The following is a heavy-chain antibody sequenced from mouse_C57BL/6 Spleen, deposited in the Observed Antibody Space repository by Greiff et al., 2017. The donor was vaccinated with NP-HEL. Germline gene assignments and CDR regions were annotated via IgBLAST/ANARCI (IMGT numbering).Heavy chain of an antibody. CDR2: IYPGDGGT. J-gene: IGHJ4*01. D-gene: IGHD1-1*01. CDR3: ARWGNAVVEAMDY. Sequence: QVQLQQSGAELVKPGASVKISCKASGYAFSSYWMNWVKQRPGKGLEWIGQIYPGDGGTNYNGKFKGKATLTADKSSSTAYMQLSSLTSEDSAVYFCARWGNAVVEAMDYWGQGTSVTVSS. CDR1: GYAFSSYW. V-gene: IGHV1-80*01.